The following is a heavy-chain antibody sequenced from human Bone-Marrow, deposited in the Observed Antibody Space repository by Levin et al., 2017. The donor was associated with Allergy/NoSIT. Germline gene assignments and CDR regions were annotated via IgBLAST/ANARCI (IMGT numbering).Heavy chain of an antibody. D-gene: IGHD3-10*01. CDR3: ARDVSARRTMEKKAFDI. J-gene: IGHJ3*02. CDR2: IYYSGST. V-gene: IGHV4-59*01. CDR1: GGSISSYY. Sequence: PSETLSLTCTVSGGSISSYYWSWIRQPPGKGLEWIGYIYYSGSTNYNPSLKSRVTISVDTSKNQFSLKLSSVTAADTAVYYCARDVSARRTMEKKAFDIWGQGTMVTVSS.